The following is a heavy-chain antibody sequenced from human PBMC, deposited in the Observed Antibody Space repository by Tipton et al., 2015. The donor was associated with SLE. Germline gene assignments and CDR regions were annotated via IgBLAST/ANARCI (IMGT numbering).Heavy chain of an antibody. CDR3: ARPGHRDAFDI. CDR2: INHRGST. CDR1: GGSISSSSSYY. Sequence: TLSLTCAVYGGSISSSSSYYWAWIRQPPGKGVEWIGEINHRGSTNYNPSLKSRVTISVDTSKNQFSLKLRSVTAADTAVYYCARPGHRDAFDIWGQGTMVTVSS. J-gene: IGHJ3*02. V-gene: IGHV4-34*01.